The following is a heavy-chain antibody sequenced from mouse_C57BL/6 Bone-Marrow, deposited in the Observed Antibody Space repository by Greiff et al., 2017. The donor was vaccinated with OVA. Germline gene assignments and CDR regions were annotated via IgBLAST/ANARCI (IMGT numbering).Heavy chain of an antibody. J-gene: IGHJ4*01. CDR2: IDPEDGET. CDR1: GFNIKDYY. V-gene: IGHV14-2*01. CDR3: ARTPIYYDYEGYAMDY. D-gene: IGHD2-4*01. Sequence: EVKLQQSGAELVKPGASVKLSCTASGFNIKDYYMHWVKQRTEQGLEWIGRIDPEDGETKYAPKFQGKATITADTSSNTAYLQLSSLTSEDAAIYYCARTPIYYDYEGYAMDYWGQGTSVTVSS.